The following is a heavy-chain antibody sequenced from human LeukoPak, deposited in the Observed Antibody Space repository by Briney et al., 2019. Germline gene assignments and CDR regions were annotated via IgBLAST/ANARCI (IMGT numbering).Heavy chain of an antibody. CDR2: ISYDGSNK. CDR1: GFTFSSYG. D-gene: IGHD2-2*01. Sequence: PGRSLRLSCAASGFTFSSYGMHWVRQAPGKGLECVAIISYDGSNKYYTDSVKGRFTISRDNSKNTLYLQMNSLRAEDTAVYYCAREGVDQSDYYYGMDVWGQGTTVTVSS. J-gene: IGHJ6*02. CDR3: AREGVDQSDYYYGMDV. V-gene: IGHV3-30*03.